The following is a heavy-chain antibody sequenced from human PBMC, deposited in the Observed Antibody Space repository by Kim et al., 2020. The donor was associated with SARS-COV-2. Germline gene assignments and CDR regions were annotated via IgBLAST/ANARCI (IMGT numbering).Heavy chain of an antibody. Sequence: GGSLRLSCAASGLSFSSYWMHWVRQVPGKGLVWVSRINTDGITIYADSVKGRFTISRDNAKNTLYLQMNSLRDEDTAVYYCELTDFWRGYWGRGTLVTVSA. CDR2: INTDGIT. V-gene: IGHV3-74*01. J-gene: IGHJ4*02. CDR3: ELTDFWRGY. D-gene: IGHD3-3*01. CDR1: GLSFSSYW.